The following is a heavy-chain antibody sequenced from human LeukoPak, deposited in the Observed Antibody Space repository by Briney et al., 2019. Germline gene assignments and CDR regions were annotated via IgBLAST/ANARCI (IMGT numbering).Heavy chain of an antibody. CDR3: ARRKGDSSGYYYFDY. D-gene: IGHD3-22*01. CDR2: IIPIFGTA. J-gene: IGHJ4*02. CDR1: GGTFSSTT. V-gene: IGHV1-69*13. Sequence: GASVKVSCKASGGTFSSTTINWVRQAPGQGLEWMGGIIPIFGTANYAQKFQGRVTITADESTSTAYMELSSLRSEDTAVYYCARRKGDSSGYYYFDYWGQGTLVTVSS.